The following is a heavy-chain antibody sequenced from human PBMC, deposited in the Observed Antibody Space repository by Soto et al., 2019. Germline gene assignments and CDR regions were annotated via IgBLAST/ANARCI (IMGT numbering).Heavy chain of an antibody. CDR2: VIPILGAS. J-gene: IGHJ4*02. CDR1: ADTFTGYT. V-gene: IGHV1-69*08. D-gene: IGHD1-26*01. CDR3: ARSRWSYYSNFDS. Sequence: QVQLVQSGAEVKKPGSSVKVSCKASADTFTGYTVTWVRQDPGQGLEWVGRVIPILGASNFAQKFQGRVTISADKSTDTAYMVLTGLTSEDTAVYYCARSRWSYYSNFDSWGQGTLVTVSS.